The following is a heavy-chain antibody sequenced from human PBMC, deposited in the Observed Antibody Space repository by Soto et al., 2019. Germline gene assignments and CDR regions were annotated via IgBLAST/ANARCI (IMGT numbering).Heavy chain of an antibody. V-gene: IGHV3-9*01. CDR3: AKEFGTYYYGSGSYYYTYYYYGMDV. CDR2: ISWNSGSI. J-gene: IGHJ6*01. CDR1: GFTFDDYA. Sequence: PGGSLRLSFAASGFTFDDYAMHWVRQAPGKGLEWVSGISWNSGSIGYADSVKGRFTISRDNAKNSLYLQMNSLRAEDTALYYCAKEFGTYYYGSGSYYYTYYYYGMDVWGQGTTVTVSS. D-gene: IGHD3-10*01.